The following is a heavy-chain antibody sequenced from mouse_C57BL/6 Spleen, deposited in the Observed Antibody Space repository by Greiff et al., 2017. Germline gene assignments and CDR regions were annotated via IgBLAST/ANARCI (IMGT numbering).Heavy chain of an antibody. Sequence: QVQLKQPGAELVRPGSSGKLSCKASGYTFTSYWMPWVKRRPIQGLEWIGNIDPSDRETHYNQKFKDKATLTVDKSSSTAYMQLSSLTSEDSAVYYCARSADYGSSYRFAYWGQGTLVTVSA. D-gene: IGHD1-1*01. J-gene: IGHJ3*01. CDR1: GYTFTSYW. CDR2: IDPSDRET. CDR3: ARSADYGSSYRFAY. V-gene: IGHV1-52*01.